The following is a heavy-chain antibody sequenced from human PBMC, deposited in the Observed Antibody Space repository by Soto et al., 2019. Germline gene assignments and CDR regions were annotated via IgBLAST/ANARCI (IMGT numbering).Heavy chain of an antibody. CDR2: IWYDGSSQ. CDR3: ARAFQAFHWHFDP. J-gene: IGHJ2*01. CDR1: GFTFSNYG. Sequence: QVQLVESGGGVVQPGRSLRLSGAASGFTFSNYGMHWVRQAPGKGLEWVAAIWYDGSSQYYADSVKGRFTISRDNSKNTLDLQMNNLRAEDTAVYYCARAFQAFHWHFDPWGRGTLVTVSS. V-gene: IGHV3-33*03.